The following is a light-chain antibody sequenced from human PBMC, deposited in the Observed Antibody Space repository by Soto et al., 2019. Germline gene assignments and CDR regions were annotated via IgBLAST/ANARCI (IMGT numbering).Light chain of an antibody. CDR2: VGTGGIVG. CDR1: SGYSNYK. CDR3: GADHGSGSNFVYV. Sequence: QSALTQPPAASASLGASVTLTCTLSSGYSNYKVDWYQQRPGKGPRFVMRVGTGGIVGSKGDGIPDRFSVLGSGLNRYLTSKNIQEEDESDYHCGADHGSGSNFVYVFGTGTKLTVL. J-gene: IGLJ1*01. V-gene: IGLV9-49*01.